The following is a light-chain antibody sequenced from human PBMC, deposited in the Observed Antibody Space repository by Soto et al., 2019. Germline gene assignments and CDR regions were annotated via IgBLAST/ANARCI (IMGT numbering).Light chain of an antibody. Sequence: QSVLTQPASVSGSPGQSIAISCTGTSSDVGGYNYVSWYQQYPGKAPKLMIYDVSNRPSGVSNRFSGSKSGNTASLTISGLQAEDEADYYCSSYISSSTLVFGTGTRSPS. V-gene: IGLV2-14*01. CDR2: DVS. J-gene: IGLJ1*01. CDR3: SSYISSSTLV. CDR1: SSDVGGYNY.